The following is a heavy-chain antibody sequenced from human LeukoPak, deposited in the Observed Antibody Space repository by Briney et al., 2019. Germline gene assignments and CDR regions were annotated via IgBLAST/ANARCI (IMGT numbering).Heavy chain of an antibody. Sequence: GGSLRLSCAASGFTFSSYSMSWVRQAPGKGLEWVSVIYSGGSTYYADSVKGRFTISRDNSKNTLYLQMNSLRAEDTAVYYCARVTVRPWYYFDYWGQGTLVTVSS. CDR3: ARVTVRPWYYFDY. V-gene: IGHV3-66*01. CDR2: IYSGGST. D-gene: IGHD4/OR15-4a*01. CDR1: GFTFSSYS. J-gene: IGHJ4*02.